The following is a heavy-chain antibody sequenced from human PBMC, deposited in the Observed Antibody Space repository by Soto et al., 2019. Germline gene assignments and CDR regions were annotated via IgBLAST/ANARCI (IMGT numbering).Heavy chain of an antibody. J-gene: IGHJ4*02. CDR1: GFTFSSYS. V-gene: IGHV3-21*01. Sequence: GGSLRLSCAASGFTFSSYSMNWVRQAPGKGLEWVSSISSSSSYIYYADSVKGRLTISRDNPKKSLYLQMNSLRAEDTAVYYCATDIAVAQSRSFDYWGQGTLVTVSS. CDR3: ATDIAVAQSRSFDY. CDR2: ISSSSSYI. D-gene: IGHD6-19*01.